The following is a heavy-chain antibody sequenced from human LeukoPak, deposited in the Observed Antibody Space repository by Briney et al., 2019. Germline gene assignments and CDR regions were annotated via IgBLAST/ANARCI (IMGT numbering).Heavy chain of an antibody. Sequence: GGSLRLSCAASGFTVSSNYMSWVRQAPGKGLEWVSVIYSGGSTYYADSVKGRFTISRDNSKNTLYLQMNSLRAEDTAVYYCAKVNYGYDAFDIWGQGTMVTVSS. J-gene: IGHJ3*02. CDR1: GFTVSSNY. V-gene: IGHV3-53*01. CDR3: AKVNYGYDAFDI. D-gene: IGHD3-10*01. CDR2: IYSGGST.